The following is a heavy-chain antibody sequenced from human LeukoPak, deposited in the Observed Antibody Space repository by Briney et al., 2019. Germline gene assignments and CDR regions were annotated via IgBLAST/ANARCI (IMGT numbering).Heavy chain of an antibody. CDR1: GFTFSSYW. J-gene: IGHJ3*02. CDR2: IYSGGST. V-gene: IGHV3-66*01. Sequence: PGGSLRLSCAASGFTFSSYWMSWVRQAPGKGLEWVSVIYSGGSTYYADSVKGRFTISRDNSKNTLYLQMNSLRAEDTAVYYCAMHGTGYSYAFDIWGQGTMVTVSS. CDR3: AMHGTGYSYAFDI. D-gene: IGHD5-18*01.